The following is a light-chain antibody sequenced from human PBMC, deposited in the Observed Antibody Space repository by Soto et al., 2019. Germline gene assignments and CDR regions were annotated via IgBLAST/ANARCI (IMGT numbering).Light chain of an antibody. CDR3: HQYGSSPRT. Sequence: EIVLTQSPGTLYVSPGERATLSCRASQSVSSNFLAWYQQKPGQAPRLLMSTASSRATGIPDRFSCSWSGTDVTLTISRLDPEEVAGYYCHQYGSSPRTFGQGPRWIS. CDR2: TAS. J-gene: IGKJ1*01. V-gene: IGKV3-20*01. CDR1: QSVSSNF.